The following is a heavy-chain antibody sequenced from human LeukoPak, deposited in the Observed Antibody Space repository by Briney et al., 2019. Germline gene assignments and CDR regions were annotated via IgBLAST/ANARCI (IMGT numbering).Heavy chain of an antibody. V-gene: IGHV4-39*07. CDR3: ARDYQGGYGDKTVDY. D-gene: IGHD5-18*01. J-gene: IGHJ4*02. CDR1: GGSISSNTYY. Sequence: SETLSLTGTGSGGSISSNTYYWGWIRQPPGKGLEWIGSIYYSGSTYYNPSLKNRVTISVDTPKNQFSLKLSSVTAADTAVYYCARDYQGGYGDKTVDYWGQGTLVTVSS. CDR2: IYYSGST.